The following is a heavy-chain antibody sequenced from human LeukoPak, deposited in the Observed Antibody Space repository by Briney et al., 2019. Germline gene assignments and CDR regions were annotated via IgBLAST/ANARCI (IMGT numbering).Heavy chain of an antibody. Sequence: ASVKVSCKASGYTFTGYYMHWVRQAPGQGLEWMGWMNPNSGNTGYAQKFKGRVTMTRNTSISTAYMELSSLRSEDTAVYYCARAANYDSSGYNFDYWGQGTLVTVSS. D-gene: IGHD3-22*01. CDR2: MNPNSGNT. CDR3: ARAANYDSSGYNFDY. V-gene: IGHV1-8*02. CDR1: GYTFTGYY. J-gene: IGHJ4*02.